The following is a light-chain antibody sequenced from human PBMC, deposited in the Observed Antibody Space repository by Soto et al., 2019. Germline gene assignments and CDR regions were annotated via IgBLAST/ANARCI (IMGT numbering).Light chain of an antibody. CDR3: QQSYSTPQVT. J-gene: IGKJ4*01. CDR2: AAS. CDR1: QSISSY. Sequence: DIHMTQSPSSLSASVGDRVTITCRASQSISSYLNWYQQKPGKAPKLLIYAASSLQSGVPSRFSGSGSGTDFTLTISSLQPEDFATYYCQQSYSTPQVTFGGGTKVDIK. V-gene: IGKV1-39*01.